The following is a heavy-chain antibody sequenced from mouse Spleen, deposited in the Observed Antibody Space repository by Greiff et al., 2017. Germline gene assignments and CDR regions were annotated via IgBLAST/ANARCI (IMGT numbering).Heavy chain of an antibody. CDR1: GYAFSSYW. Sequence: VQLQQSGAELVKPGASVKISCKASGYAFSSYWMNWVKQRPGKGLEWIGQIYPGDGDTNYNGKFKGKATLTADKSSSTAYMQLSSLTSEDSAVYFCARRGVRNYAMDYWGQGTSVTVSS. CDR2: IYPGDGDT. V-gene: IGHV1-80*01. CDR3: ARRGVRNYAMDY. J-gene: IGHJ4*01.